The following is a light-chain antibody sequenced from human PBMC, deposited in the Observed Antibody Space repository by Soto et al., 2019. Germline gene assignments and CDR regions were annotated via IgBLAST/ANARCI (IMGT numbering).Light chain of an antibody. J-gene: IGLJ2*01. V-gene: IGLV1-47*01. Sequence: QSVLTQPPSASGTPGQRVTISCSGTFSNLGSNFVFWYQQLPGAAPKLLIFRNDQRPSGVPDRFSGYKSGTSASLAISGLRSEEEADYHCAAWDDSLRGVVFGGGTKLTVL. CDR1: FSNLGSNF. CDR3: AAWDDSLRGVV. CDR2: RND.